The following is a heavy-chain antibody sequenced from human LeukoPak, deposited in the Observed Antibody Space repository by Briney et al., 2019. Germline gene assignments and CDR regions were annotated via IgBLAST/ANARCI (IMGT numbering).Heavy chain of an antibody. J-gene: IGHJ4*02. D-gene: IGHD3-22*01. Sequence: SETLSLTCIVSGDSISSYYWSWIRQAPGKGLEWIGYISYSGSTNYNPSLKSRVTISVDTSKNQISLKLSSVTAADTAVYYCARAAYYDSSGLSFDYWGQGTLVTVSS. CDR2: ISYSGST. CDR3: ARAAYYDSSGLSFDY. CDR1: GDSISSYY. V-gene: IGHV4-59*01.